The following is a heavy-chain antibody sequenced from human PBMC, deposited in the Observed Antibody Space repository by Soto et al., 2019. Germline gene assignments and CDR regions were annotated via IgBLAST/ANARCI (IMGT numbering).Heavy chain of an antibody. D-gene: IGHD4-17*01. CDR3: ARDYRLYGDYVGNGMDV. CDR1: GGSISSGGYY. Sequence: QVQLQERGPGLVKPSQTLSLTCTVSGGSISSGGYYWSWIRQHPGKGLEWIGYIYYSGSTYYNPSLKSRVTISVDTSKNQFSLKLSSVTAADTAVYYCARDYRLYGDYVGNGMDVWGQGTTVTVSS. V-gene: IGHV4-31*03. J-gene: IGHJ6*02. CDR2: IYYSGST.